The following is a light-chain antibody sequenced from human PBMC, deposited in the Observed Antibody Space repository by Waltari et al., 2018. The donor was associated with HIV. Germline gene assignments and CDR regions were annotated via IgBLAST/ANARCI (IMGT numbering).Light chain of an antibody. CDR3: QSYDSSLRGYA. CDR1: SSNIGAGFE. CDR2: PTN. Sequence: QSVLTQPPSVSGAPGQRVTISCTGSSSNIGAGFEVHWYQQLPGTAPKLLIYPTNTRPSGFPDRFSGSNSGTSASLAITGLQAEDESDYYCQSYDSSLRGYAFGTGTKVSVL. V-gene: IGLV1-40*01. J-gene: IGLJ1*01.